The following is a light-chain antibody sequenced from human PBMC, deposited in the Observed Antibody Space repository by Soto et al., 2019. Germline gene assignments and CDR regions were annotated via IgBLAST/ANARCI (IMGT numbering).Light chain of an antibody. CDR2: GAS. CDR1: QTVSNTY. J-gene: IGKJ1*01. V-gene: IGKV3-20*01. Sequence: EIVLTQFPGALSLSPGERVTLSCRASQTVSNTYLAWYQQKSGQAPKFLIYGASNRATGIPDRFSGSGSGTDFTLTISRLEPEDFAVYYCQQYGTSHTFGQGTKVEMK. CDR3: QQYGTSHT.